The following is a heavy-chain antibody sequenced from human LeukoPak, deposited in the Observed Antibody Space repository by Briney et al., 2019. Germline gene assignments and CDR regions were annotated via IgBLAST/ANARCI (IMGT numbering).Heavy chain of an antibody. J-gene: IGHJ3*02. Sequence: ASVKVSCTASGYTFISYGISWVRQAPGQGLEWMGWISSYNGHTLYAQKFQGRVTMTTDTSTSTAYMELRSLRSDDTAVYFCAREDYDFWTGHDPFDIWGPGTMVTVSS. CDR1: GYTFISYG. CDR2: ISSYNGHT. CDR3: AREDYDFWTGHDPFDI. D-gene: IGHD3-3*01. V-gene: IGHV1-18*04.